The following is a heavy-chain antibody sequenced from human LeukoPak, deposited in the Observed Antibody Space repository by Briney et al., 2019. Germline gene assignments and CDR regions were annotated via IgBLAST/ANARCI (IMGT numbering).Heavy chain of an antibody. CDR1: GGFISSGSYY. Sequence: SETLSLTCTVSGGFISSGSYYWGWIRQPPGKGLEWIGNIYYSGSTYYSPSLKSRVTISVDTSKNQFSLKLSSVTAADTAVFYCAGGRLYCSSTSCYTGAYYYYYYMDVWGKGTTVTVSS. J-gene: IGHJ6*03. V-gene: IGHV4-39*01. D-gene: IGHD2-2*02. CDR3: AGGRLYCSSTSCYTGAYYYYYYMDV. CDR2: IYYSGST.